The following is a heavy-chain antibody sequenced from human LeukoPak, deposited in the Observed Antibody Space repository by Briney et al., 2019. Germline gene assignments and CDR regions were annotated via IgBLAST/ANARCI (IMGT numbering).Heavy chain of an antibody. CDR2: IYYSGST. D-gene: IGHD2-2*01. CDR1: GGSISSGGYY. V-gene: IGHV4-61*08. CDR3: ARDNGRPAAKYYFDY. Sequence: SETLSLTCTVSGGSISSGGYYWSWIRQPPGKGLEWIGYIYYSGSTNYNPSLKSRVTISVDTSKNQFSLKLSSVTAADTAVYYCARDNGRPAAKYYFDYWGQGTLVTVSS. J-gene: IGHJ4*02.